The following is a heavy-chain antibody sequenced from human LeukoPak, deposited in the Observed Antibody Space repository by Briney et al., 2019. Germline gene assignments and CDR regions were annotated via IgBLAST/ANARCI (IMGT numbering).Heavy chain of an antibody. V-gene: IGHV5-51*01. D-gene: IGHD1-26*01. Sequence: GESLEISCKGSGYSFTNYWIGWVRQMAGKGLEWMGIIYPGDSDTRYSPSFQGQVTISADKSISTAYLQWSSLRASETAMYYCARSGSLGTFDIWGQGTLVTVSS. CDR3: ARSGSLGTFDI. CDR1: GYSFTNYW. CDR2: IYPGDSDT. J-gene: IGHJ3*02.